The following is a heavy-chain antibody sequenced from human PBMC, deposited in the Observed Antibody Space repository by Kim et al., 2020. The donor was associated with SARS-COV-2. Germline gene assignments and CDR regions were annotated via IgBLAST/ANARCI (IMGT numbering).Heavy chain of an antibody. V-gene: IGHV3-30-3*01. D-gene: IGHD4-17*01. J-gene: IGHJ4*02. Sequence: GGSLRLSCAASGFTFSRNAMHWVRQAPGKGLEWVAVISYDGSNKYYADSVKGRFTISRDNSKNTLYLQMNSLRAEDTAVYYCAKAYGGDAEYYFDYWGQGTLVTVSS. CDR1: GFTFSRNA. CDR2: ISYDGSNK. CDR3: AKAYGGDAEYYFDY.